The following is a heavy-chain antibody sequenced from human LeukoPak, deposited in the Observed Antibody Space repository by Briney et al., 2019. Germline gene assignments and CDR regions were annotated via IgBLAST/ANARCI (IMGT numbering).Heavy chain of an antibody. Sequence: SVKVSCKASGGTFSSYAISWVRQAPGQGLEWMGGIVPIFGTANYAQKFQGRVTITTDESTSTAYMELSSLRSEDTAVYYCARDTPRTVTTTRWKYKWFVPWGQGTLVTVSS. V-gene: IGHV1-69*05. CDR1: GGTFSSYA. CDR3: ARDTPRTVTTTRWKYKWFVP. J-gene: IGHJ5*02. CDR2: IVPIFGTA. D-gene: IGHD4-17*01.